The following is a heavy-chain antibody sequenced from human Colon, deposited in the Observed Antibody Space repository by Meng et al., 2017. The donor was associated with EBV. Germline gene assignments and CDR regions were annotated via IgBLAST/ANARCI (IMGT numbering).Heavy chain of an antibody. D-gene: IGHD2-8*01. J-gene: IGHJ5*02. CDR1: GGSLSGYY. V-gene: IGHV4-34*01. CDR3: ARGGGVIKGLVTWFDP. CDR2: INHSGTI. Sequence: QGQLQQWGAGLVKPSETLLLTVGVYGGSLSGYYWSWIRQTPGKGLEWIGEINHSGTINYNPSLRSRVTISVDRSNNQFSLRLSSVTAADTAVYYCARGGGVIKGLVTWFDPWGQGTLVTVSS.